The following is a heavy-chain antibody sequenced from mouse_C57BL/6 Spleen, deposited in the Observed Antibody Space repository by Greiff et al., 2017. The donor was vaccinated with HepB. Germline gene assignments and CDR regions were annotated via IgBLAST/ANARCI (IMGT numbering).Heavy chain of an antibody. CDR1: GYTFTSYW. Sequence: QVQLKQPGAELVKPGASVKVSCKASGYTFTSYWMHWVKQRPGQGLEWIGRIHPSDSDTNYNQKFKGKATLTVDKSSSTAYMQLSSLTSEDSAVYYCAIEEGLRLETWFAYWGQGTLVTVSA. CDR2: IHPSDSDT. D-gene: IGHD2-4*01. V-gene: IGHV1-74*01. CDR3: AIEEGLRLETWFAY. J-gene: IGHJ3*01.